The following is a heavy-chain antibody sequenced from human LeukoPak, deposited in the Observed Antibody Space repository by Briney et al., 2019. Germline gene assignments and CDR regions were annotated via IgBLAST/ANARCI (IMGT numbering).Heavy chain of an antibody. V-gene: IGHV3-23*01. CDR1: GFTFSSYA. J-gene: IGHJ4*02. CDR2: ISGSGGST. Sequence: GGSLRLSCAASGFTFSSYAMSWVRQAPGKGLEWVSAISGSGGSTYYADSVKGRFTISRDNSKNTLYLQMNSLRAEDTAVYYCAKAESSSSWYFPLFDYRGQGTLVTVSS. D-gene: IGHD6-13*01. CDR3: AKAESSSSWYFPLFDY.